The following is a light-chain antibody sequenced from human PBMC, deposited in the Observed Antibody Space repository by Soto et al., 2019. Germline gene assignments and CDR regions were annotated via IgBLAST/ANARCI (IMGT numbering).Light chain of an antibody. CDR2: DAS. CDR1: QGISSA. Sequence: AIQLTQSPSSLSASVGDRVTITCRASQGISSALAWYQQKPGKAPKLLIYDASSLEGGVPSRFSGSGSGTDFTLTISSLQPEDFATYYCQQFNSYPITFGGGTKVEIK. V-gene: IGKV1-13*02. J-gene: IGKJ4*01. CDR3: QQFNSYPIT.